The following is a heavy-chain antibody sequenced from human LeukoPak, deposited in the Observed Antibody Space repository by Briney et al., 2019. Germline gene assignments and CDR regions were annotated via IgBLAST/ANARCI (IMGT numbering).Heavy chain of an antibody. D-gene: IGHD6-13*01. CDR2: ISSSSSTI. Sequence: GGSLRLSCAASGFTFSSYSMNWVRQAPGKGLEWVSYISSSSSTIYYADSVKGRFTISRDNAKNSLYLQMNSLRAEDTAVYYCAREGSSSWPPSLEYYFDYWGQGTLVTVSS. V-gene: IGHV3-48*04. CDR1: GFTFSSYS. J-gene: IGHJ4*02. CDR3: AREGSSSWPPSLEYYFDY.